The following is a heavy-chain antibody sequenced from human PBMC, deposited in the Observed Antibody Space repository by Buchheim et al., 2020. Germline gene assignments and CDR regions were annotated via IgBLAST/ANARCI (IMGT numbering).Heavy chain of an antibody. CDR1: GGSISSNNW. J-gene: IGHJ5*02. CDR3: AKKGTSIFGVLTARWFDP. CDR2: IYYGGRT. D-gene: IGHD3-3*01. V-gene: IGHV4-4*02. Sequence: QVQLQESGPGLVRPSGTLSLTCAVSGGSISSNNWWTWVRQPPGKGLEWIGSIYYGGRTNYNPSLKSRVTISIDKSKNQFSLRLSSVTAADTAVYYCAKKGTSIFGVLTARWFDPWGQGTL.